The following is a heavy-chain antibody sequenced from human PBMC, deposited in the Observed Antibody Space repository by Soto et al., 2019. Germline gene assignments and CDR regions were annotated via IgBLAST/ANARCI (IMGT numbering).Heavy chain of an antibody. CDR1: GYTFTSYG. J-gene: IGHJ5*02. CDR3: ARDGFRITIFGVVITGWFDP. V-gene: IGHV1-18*01. D-gene: IGHD3-3*01. CDR2: ISAYNGNT. Sequence: QVQLVQSGAEVKKPGASVKVSCKASGYTFTSYGISWVRQAPGQGLEWMGWISAYNGNTNYAQKLQGRVTMTTDTATSTGYMELRSLRSDDTAVYYCARDGFRITIFGVVITGWFDPWGQGTLVTVSS.